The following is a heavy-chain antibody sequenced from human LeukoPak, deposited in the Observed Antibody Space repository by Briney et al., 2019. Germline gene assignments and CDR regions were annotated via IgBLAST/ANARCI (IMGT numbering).Heavy chain of an antibody. J-gene: IGHJ4*02. V-gene: IGHV3-23*01. CDR3: AKGHNNYYFTIDY. CDR2: IADSGGNT. CDR1: GFTFNMYG. Sequence: GGSLRHSCAASGFTFNMYGMGWVRQAPGKWPEWVAAIADSGGNTYYADSVKGRFTISRDNSRNTLSLQMNSLRAEDTAVYYCAKGHNNYYFTIDYWGQGTLVTVSS. D-gene: IGHD2/OR15-2a*01.